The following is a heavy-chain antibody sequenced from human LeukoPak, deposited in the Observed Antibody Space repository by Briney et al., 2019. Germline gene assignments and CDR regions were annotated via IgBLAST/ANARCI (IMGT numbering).Heavy chain of an antibody. V-gene: IGHV1-69*04. CDR1: GGTFSSYA. J-gene: IGHJ4*02. D-gene: IGHD1-26*01. Sequence: ASVKVSCKASGGTFSSYAISWVRQAPGQGLEWMGRIIPIFGIANYAQKFQGRVTITADKPTSTAYMELSSLRSEDTAVYYCARDPGPIEWELPGAFDYWGQGTLVTVSS. CDR3: ARDPGPIEWELPGAFDY. CDR2: IIPIFGIA.